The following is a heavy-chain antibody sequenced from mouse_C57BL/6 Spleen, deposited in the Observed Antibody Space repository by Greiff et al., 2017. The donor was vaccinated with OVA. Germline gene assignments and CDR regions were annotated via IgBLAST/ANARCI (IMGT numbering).Heavy chain of an antibody. J-gene: IGHJ2*01. D-gene: IGHD3-2*02. CDR1: GYTFTSYW. CDR3: ASDSSGYVDY. V-gene: IGHV1-52*01. Sequence: VQLQQPGAELVRPGSSVKLSCKASGYTFTSYWMHWVKQRPIQGLEWIGNIDPSDSETHYNQKFKDKATLTVDKSSSIAYMQLSSLTSEDSAVYYCASDSSGYVDYWGQGTTLTVSS. CDR2: IDPSDSET.